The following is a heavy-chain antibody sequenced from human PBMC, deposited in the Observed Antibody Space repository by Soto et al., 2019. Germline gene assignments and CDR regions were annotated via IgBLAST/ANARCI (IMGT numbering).Heavy chain of an antibody. CDR1: GFTVSGSA. CDR2: IRSKANSYAT. CDR3: TRLRNYGDYGVGYFGY. D-gene: IGHD4-17*01. Sequence: LRLSCAASGFTVSGSAMHWVRQPSGKGLDWVGRIRSKANSYATSYAASVKGRFTISRDDSKNTAYLQMNSLKTEDTAVYYCTRLRNYGDYGVGYFGYGGQGTMVSVYS. V-gene: IGHV3-73*01. J-gene: IGHJ4*02.